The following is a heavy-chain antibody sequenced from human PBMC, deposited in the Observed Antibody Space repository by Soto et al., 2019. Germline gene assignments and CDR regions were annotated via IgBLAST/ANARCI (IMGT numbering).Heavy chain of an antibody. CDR1: GGTFSSYA. V-gene: IGHV1-69*12. J-gene: IGHJ6*02. D-gene: IGHD2-2*01. CDR2: IIPIFGTA. CDR3: ARAPWHALVPAATTAGGMEV. Sequence: QVQLVQSGAEVKKPGSSVKVSCKASGGTFSSYAISWVRQAPGQGLEWMGGIIPIFGTANYAQKFQGRVTITADESTSTAYMELSSLRSEDTAVYYCARAPWHALVPAATTAGGMEVWGQGTTVTVSS.